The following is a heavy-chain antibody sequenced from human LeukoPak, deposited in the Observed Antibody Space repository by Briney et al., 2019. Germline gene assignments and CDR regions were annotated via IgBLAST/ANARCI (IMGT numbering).Heavy chain of an antibody. D-gene: IGHD3-22*01. CDR2: INHSGST. Sequence: PSETLSLTCTVSGGSISSYYWSWIRQPPGKGLEWIGEINHSGSTNYDPSLKGRVTTSVDTSKNQFSLKLSSVTAADTAVYYCARGRGSYYDSSGYYSYFDYWGQGTLVTVSS. CDR1: GGSISSYY. V-gene: IGHV4-34*01. J-gene: IGHJ4*02. CDR3: ARGRGSYYDSSGYYSYFDY.